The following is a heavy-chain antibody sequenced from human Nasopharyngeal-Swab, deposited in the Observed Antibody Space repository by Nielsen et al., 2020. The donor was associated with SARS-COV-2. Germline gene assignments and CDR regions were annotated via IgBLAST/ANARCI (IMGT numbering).Heavy chain of an antibody. Sequence: SETLSLTCVVSEDSISSGGWWSWVRQPPGKGLEWLGEIYYSGSTNYNPSLKGRVTISADKSRKQFSLKLTSATAADTAVYSCACFSGGDYWGQGTPVTVSS. CDR2: IYYSGST. V-gene: IGHV4-4*02. CDR3: ACFSGGDY. D-gene: IGHD3-10*01. J-gene: IGHJ4*02. CDR1: EDSISSGGW.